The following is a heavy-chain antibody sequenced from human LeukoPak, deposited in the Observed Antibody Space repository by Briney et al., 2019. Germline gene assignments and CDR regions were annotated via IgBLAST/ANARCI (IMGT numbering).Heavy chain of an antibody. CDR1: GGSISSYF. V-gene: IGHV4-59*01. Sequence: PSETLSLTCTVSGGSISSYFWSWTRQPPGKGLEWIGYVYYSGSTNYNPSLKSRVTISVDTSKKQFSLKLSSATAADTAVYYCARGRIAISGSYAYWGQGTLVTVSS. CDR2: VYYSGST. CDR3: ARGRIAISGSYAY. J-gene: IGHJ4*02. D-gene: IGHD1-26*01.